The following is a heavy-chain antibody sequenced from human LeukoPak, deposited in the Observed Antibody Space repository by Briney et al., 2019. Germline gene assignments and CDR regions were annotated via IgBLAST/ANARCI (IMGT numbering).Heavy chain of an antibody. V-gene: IGHV3-11*04. CDR3: ARAQAGFHFDY. J-gene: IGHJ4*02. CDR1: GFTFSDYY. CDR2: ISNSGTTI. Sequence: GGSLRLSCAASGFTFSDYYMSWIRQAPGKGREGVSYISNSGTTIYYPDSVKGRFTISRDNAKNSLYLQMNSLGAEDTAIYYCARAQAGFHFDYWGQGTLVTVSS.